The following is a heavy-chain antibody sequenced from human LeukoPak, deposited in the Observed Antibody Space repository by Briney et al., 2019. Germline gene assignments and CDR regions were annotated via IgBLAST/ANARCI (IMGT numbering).Heavy chain of an antibody. D-gene: IGHD3-22*01. Sequence: GGSLRLSCAASGFTVSSNYMSWVRQAPGKGLEWVSAISGSGGSTYYADSVKGRFTISRDNSKNALYLQMNSLRAEDTAVYYCAKDGMIVVVIPFDYWGQGTLVTVSS. CDR1: GFTVSSNY. CDR2: ISGSGGST. J-gene: IGHJ4*02. CDR3: AKDGMIVVVIPFDY. V-gene: IGHV3-23*01.